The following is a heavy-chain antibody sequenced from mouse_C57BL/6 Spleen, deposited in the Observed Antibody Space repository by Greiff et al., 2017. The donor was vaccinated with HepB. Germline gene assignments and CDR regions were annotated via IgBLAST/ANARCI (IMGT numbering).Heavy chain of an antibody. J-gene: IGHJ2*01. V-gene: IGHV14-2*01. CDR1: GFNIKDYY. Sequence: VQLKESGAELVKPGASVKLSCTASGFNIKDYYMHWVKQRPEQGLEWIGRIDPEDGETKYATKFQGKATITADTSSNTAYLQISSLTSEDTAVYYCARVVDYYGSSYFDYWGQGTTLTVSS. CDR3: ARVVDYYGSSYFDY. D-gene: IGHD1-1*01. CDR2: IDPEDGET.